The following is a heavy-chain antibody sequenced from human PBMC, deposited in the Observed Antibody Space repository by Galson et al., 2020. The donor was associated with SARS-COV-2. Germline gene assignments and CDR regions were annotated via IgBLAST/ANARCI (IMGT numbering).Heavy chain of an antibody. V-gene: IGHV3-33*06. CDR2: IWYDGSNK. D-gene: IGHD7-27*01. J-gene: IGHJ4*02. CDR1: GFTFSSYG. CDR3: AKDGLGTWVAFYFDY. Sequence: GGSLRLSCAASGFTFSSYGMHWVRQAPGKGLEWVAVIWYDGSNKYYADSVKGRFTISRDNSKNTLYLQMNSLRAEDTAVYYCAKDGLGTWVAFYFDYWGQGTLVTVSS.